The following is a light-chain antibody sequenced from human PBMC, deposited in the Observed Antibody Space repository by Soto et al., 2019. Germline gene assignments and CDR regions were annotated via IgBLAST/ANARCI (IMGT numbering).Light chain of an antibody. J-gene: IGKJ2*01. Sequence: DIVMTQSPDSLAVSLGERATINCKSSQSILSSSNYKSYLGWYQHKPGQPPKLLIDWASTRESGVPDRFGGSGSGTDFTLTISSLQAEDVAVYYCQQYYSTPYTFGQGTKLEIK. V-gene: IGKV4-1*01. CDR3: QQYYSTPYT. CDR1: QSILSSSNYKSY. CDR2: WAS.